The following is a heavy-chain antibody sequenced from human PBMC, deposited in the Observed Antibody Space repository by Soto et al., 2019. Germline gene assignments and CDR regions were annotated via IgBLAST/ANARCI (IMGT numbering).Heavy chain of an antibody. CDR1: GYSFTNYG. V-gene: IGHV1-18*01. Sequence: QDQLVQSGVEVKKPGASVKVSCKASGYSFTNYGITWVRQAPGQGFEWMGCISAYNGNTHYAQKFQGRVTMTTDASTSTAYLELRSLRSDDTAVYYCARDRGVAPPVAGNTHYYYYMDVWGKATTFTVSS. CDR2: ISAYNGNT. D-gene: IGHD6-19*01. J-gene: IGHJ6*03. CDR3: ARDRGVAPPVAGNTHYYYYMDV.